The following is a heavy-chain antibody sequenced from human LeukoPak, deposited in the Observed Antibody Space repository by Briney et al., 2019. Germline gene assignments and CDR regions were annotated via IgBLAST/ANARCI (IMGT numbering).Heavy chain of an antibody. CDR2: IYNSGNN. D-gene: IGHD3-10*01. V-gene: IGHV4-59*08. CDR1: GGSITSDY. Sequence: SQTLSLTCTVSGGSITSDYCQWIRQPPGKGLEWVGYIYNSGNNHYTSSLKSRVTISIDTSKNQFSLKLASVTAADTAVYYCATRGYWGQGTLVAVSS. J-gene: IGHJ4*02. CDR3: ATRGY.